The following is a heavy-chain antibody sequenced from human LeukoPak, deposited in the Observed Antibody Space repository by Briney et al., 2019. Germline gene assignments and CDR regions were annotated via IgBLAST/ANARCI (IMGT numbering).Heavy chain of an antibody. V-gene: IGHV3-21*01. J-gene: IGHJ6*03. CDR2: ISSSSSYI. CDR3: ARVGSGSSSYGYYYMDV. Sequence: PGGSLRLSRAASGFTFSSYSMNWVRQAPGKGLEWVSSISSSSSYIYYADSVKGRFTISRDNAKNSLYLQMNSLRAEDTAVYYCARVGSGSSSYGYYYMDVWGKGTTVTVSS. D-gene: IGHD6-6*01. CDR1: GFTFSSYS.